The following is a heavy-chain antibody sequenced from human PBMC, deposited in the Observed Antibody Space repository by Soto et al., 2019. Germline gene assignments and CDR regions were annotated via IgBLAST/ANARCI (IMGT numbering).Heavy chain of an antibody. CDR1: GGSISSGGYS. CDR2: IYHSGST. V-gene: IGHV4-30-2*01. J-gene: IGHJ5*02. CDR3: AREVVAATNWFDP. D-gene: IGHD2-15*01. Sequence: PSETLSLTCAVSGGSISSGGYSWSWIRQPPGKGLEWIGYIYHSGSTYYNPSLKSRVTIPVDRSKNQFSLKLSSVTAAGTAVYYCAREVVAATNWFDPWGQGTLVTVSS.